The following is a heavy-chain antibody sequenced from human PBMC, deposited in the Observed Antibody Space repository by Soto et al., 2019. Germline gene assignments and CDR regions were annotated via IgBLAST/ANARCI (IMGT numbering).Heavy chain of an antibody. J-gene: IGHJ4*02. Sequence: ASETLSLTCTVSGGSISSGNYYWSWIRQPPGKGLEWIGFISYSGSAYYNPSLKSRVTISVDTSKNQFSLNLSFVTAPDTALYYCATRGTPATGLYYFDFWGQGTLVTVS. D-gene: IGHD1-1*01. V-gene: IGHV4-30-4*01. CDR1: GGSISSGNYY. CDR2: ISYSGSA. CDR3: ATRGTPATGLYYFDF.